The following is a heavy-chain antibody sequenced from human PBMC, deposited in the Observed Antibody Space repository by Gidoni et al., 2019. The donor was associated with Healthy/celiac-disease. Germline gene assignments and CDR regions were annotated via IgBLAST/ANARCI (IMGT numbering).Heavy chain of an antibody. CDR3: AREWVTTFLYNWFDP. D-gene: IGHD4-17*01. CDR2: IYTSGST. J-gene: IGHJ5*02. V-gene: IGHV4-61*02. Sequence: QVQLQESGPGLVKPSQTLSLTCTVSGGSISSGSYYWSWIRQPAGKGLEWIGRIYTSGSTNYNPSLKSRVTMSVDTSKNQFSLKLSSVTAADTAVYYCAREWVTTFLYNWFDPWGQGTLVTVSS. CDR1: GGSISSGSYY.